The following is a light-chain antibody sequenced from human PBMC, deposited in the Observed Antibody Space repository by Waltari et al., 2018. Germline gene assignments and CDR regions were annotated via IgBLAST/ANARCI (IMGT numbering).Light chain of an antibody. CDR3: NSYTGSSSWV. CDR2: DVS. J-gene: IGLJ3*02. CDR1: SSDVGFYNY. Sequence: QSALTQPASVSGSPGQSITISCYGTSSDVGFYNYVSWYQQHPGKAPKLMFYDVSRRPSGVSDRFSGSKSGNTASLTISGLQAEDEADYYCNSYTGSSSWVFGGGTKVTV. V-gene: IGLV2-14*01.